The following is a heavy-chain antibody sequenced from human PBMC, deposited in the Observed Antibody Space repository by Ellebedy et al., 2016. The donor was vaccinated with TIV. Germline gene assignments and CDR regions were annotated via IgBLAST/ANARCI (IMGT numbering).Heavy chain of an antibody. CDR3: ARATSGFDY. J-gene: IGHJ4*02. CDR1: GFTFSSHD. Sequence: GESLKISCAASGFTFSSHDMHWVRQPTGKGLEWVSGITSAGDTYYLSSVKGRFIISRESAKNSLYLQMNSLRAEDTAVYYCARATSGFDYWGQGALATVSS. CDR2: ITSAGDT. V-gene: IGHV3-13*01. D-gene: IGHD5-24*01.